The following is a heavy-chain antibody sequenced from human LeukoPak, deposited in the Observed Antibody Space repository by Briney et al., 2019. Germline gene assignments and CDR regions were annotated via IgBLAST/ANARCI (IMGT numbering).Heavy chain of an antibody. D-gene: IGHD3-10*01. CDR3: ARVPGAIKRKYGMDV. CDR2: IIPIFGRA. Sequence: ASVKVSCKASGGTFSSYAISWMRQAPGQGLEWMGGIIPIFGRANYEQKFQGRVTITADESTSTAYMKLSSPRSEDTAVYYCARVPGAIKRKYGMDVWGQGTTVTVSS. CDR1: GGTFSSYA. V-gene: IGHV1-69*13. J-gene: IGHJ6*02.